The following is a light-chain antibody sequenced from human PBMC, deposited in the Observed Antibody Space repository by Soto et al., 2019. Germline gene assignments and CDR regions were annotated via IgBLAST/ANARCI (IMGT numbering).Light chain of an antibody. CDR3: SLSSRGVRV. Sequence: QAVVTQEPSVTVSPGGTVTLTCDSSTGTVTSTHYPYWFQQKPGQVPRALIYDTSGKHSWTPARFSGSLLGGKPALILSGAQPEDEADYFCSLSSRGVRVFGGGTKLTVL. CDR2: DTS. J-gene: IGLJ3*02. V-gene: IGLV7-46*01. CDR1: TGTVTSTHY.